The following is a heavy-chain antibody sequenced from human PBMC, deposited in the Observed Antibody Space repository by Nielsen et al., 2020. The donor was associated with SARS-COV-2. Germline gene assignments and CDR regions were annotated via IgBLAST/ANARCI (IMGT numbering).Heavy chain of an antibody. CDR3: AILNSYSTYYDY. Sequence: GGSLRLSCKGSGYSFTSYWISWVRQMPGKGLEWMGRIDPSDSYTNYSPSLQGHVTISADKSTSTAYLQWSSLKASDTAMYYCAILNSYSTYYDYWGQGTLVTVSS. CDR2: IDPSDSYT. D-gene: IGHD6-13*01. J-gene: IGHJ4*02. V-gene: IGHV5-10-1*01. CDR1: GYSFTSYW.